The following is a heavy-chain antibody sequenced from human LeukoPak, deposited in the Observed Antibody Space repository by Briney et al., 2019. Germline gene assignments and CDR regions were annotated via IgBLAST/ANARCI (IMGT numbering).Heavy chain of an antibody. J-gene: IGHJ4*02. CDR1: GGSISSSSYY. D-gene: IGHD4-17*01. Sequence: PSETLSLTCTVSGGSISSSSYYWGWIRQPPGKGLEWIGSIYYSGSTYYNPSLKSRVTISVDTSKNQFSLKLSSVTAADTAVYYCARQNQASPYDYGDFVDYWGQGTLVTVSS. CDR3: ARQNQASPYDYGDFVDY. CDR2: IYYSGST. V-gene: IGHV4-39*01.